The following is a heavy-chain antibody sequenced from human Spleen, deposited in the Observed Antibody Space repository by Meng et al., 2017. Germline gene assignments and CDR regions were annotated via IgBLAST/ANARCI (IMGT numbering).Heavy chain of an antibody. Sequence: KVSCKGSGYSFSSYWIGWVRQMPGKGLEWMGIIYPGDSDTRYSPSFQGQVSISADKSISTAYLQWSSLKASHTAIYYCARASITGTRWFDPWGQGTLVTVSS. CDR3: ARASITGTRWFDP. D-gene: IGHD1-7*01. CDR2: IYPGDSDT. V-gene: IGHV5-51*01. J-gene: IGHJ5*02. CDR1: GYSFSSYW.